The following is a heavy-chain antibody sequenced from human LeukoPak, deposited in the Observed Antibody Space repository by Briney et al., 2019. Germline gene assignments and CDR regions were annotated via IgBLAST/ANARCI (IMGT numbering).Heavy chain of an antibody. CDR2: IYRGDSDT. D-gene: IGHD4-23*01. CDR3: ARRRNYGANSNAFDI. CDR1: GYSFTNYW. V-gene: IGHV5-51*01. J-gene: IGHJ3*02. Sequence: NHGESLNISCKASGYSFTNYWIGWVRQMPGKGLEWMGIIYRGDSDTRYSPSFQGQVTFSADKSISTAYLQWSSLKASDTAMYYCARRRNYGANSNAFDIWGQGTMVIVSS.